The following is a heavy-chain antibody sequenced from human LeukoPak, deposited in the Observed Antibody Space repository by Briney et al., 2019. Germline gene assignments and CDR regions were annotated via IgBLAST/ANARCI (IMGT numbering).Heavy chain of an antibody. Sequence: GESLQISCKASGYSFTTYWIGWVRQMLGKGLEWMGIIYPGDSDTRYSPSSQGQVTISADKSISTTYLQWSSLKASDTAMYYCARHGNLWSLDYWGQGTLVTVSS. D-gene: IGHD2-21*01. CDR2: IYPGDSDT. J-gene: IGHJ4*02. CDR3: ARHGNLWSLDY. V-gene: IGHV5-51*01. CDR1: GYSFTTYW.